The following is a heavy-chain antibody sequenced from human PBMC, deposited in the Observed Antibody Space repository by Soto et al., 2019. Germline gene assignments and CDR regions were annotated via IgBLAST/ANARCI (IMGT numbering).Heavy chain of an antibody. D-gene: IGHD2-8*01. CDR3: ARGCTNGVCYVYYYGMDV. V-gene: IGHV1-69*01. CDR1: GGTFSSYA. Sequence: QVQLVQSGAEVKKPGSSVKVSCKASGGTFSSYAISWVRQAPGQGLEWMGGVIPIFGKANYAQKFQGRVTITADESTSTAYMELSSLRSEDTAVYYCARGCTNGVCYVYYYGMDVWGQGTTVTVSS. J-gene: IGHJ6*02. CDR2: VIPIFGKA.